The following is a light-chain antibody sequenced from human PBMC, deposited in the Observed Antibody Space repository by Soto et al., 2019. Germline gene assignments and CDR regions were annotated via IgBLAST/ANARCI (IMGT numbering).Light chain of an antibody. CDR3: QQYGSSPPYT. J-gene: IGKJ2*01. Sequence: EIVLTQSPGTLSLSPGERATLSCRASQSVSSSYLAWYQQKPGQAPRLLIYDASSRATGIPDRFSGSGSGTDFTLTISRLAPEDFAVYYCQQYGSSPPYTFGQGTKLEIK. V-gene: IGKV3-20*01. CDR1: QSVSSSY. CDR2: DAS.